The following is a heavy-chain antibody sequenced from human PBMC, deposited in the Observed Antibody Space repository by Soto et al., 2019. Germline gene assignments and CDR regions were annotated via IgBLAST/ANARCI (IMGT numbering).Heavy chain of an antibody. D-gene: IGHD6-13*01. J-gene: IGHJ4*02. CDR1: GGSFSSYN. CDR3: AGDSAVTNAAIGMAY. V-gene: IGHV1-69*08. CDR2: IIPFANIA. Sequence: QVQLVQSGAEVKKPGSSVKVSCKTSGGSFSSYNYNWVRLAPGQGLEWMGRIIPFANIANYGQAFQDRVTISADTSASTVYMELRSLTSEDTALDYCAGDSAVTNAAIGMAYWGQGTLVTVSS.